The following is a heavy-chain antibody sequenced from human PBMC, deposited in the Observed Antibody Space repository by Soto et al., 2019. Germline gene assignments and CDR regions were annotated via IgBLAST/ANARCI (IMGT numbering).Heavy chain of an antibody. CDR1: GYTFTSYG. CDR2: SSAYNGNT. J-gene: IGHJ4*02. Sequence: QVQLVQSGAEVKKPGASVKVSCKASGYTFTSYGISWVRQAPGQGREWMGWSSAYNGNTKYAQKLQSRVTMTTDTATSTAYMELRSLRSDDTAVYYCARDAAVGLFDYWGQGTLVTVSS. V-gene: IGHV1-18*01. CDR3: ARDAAVGLFDY. D-gene: IGHD1-26*01.